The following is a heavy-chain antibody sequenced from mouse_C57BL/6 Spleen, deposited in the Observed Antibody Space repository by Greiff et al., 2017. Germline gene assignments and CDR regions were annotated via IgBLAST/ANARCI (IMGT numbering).Heavy chain of an antibody. J-gene: IGHJ4*01. CDR1: GFSLTSYG. Sequence: VKLVESGPGLVQPSQSLSITCTVSGFSLTSYGVHWVRQSPGKGLEWLGVIWSGGSTDYNAAFISRLSISKDNSKSQVFFKMNSLQADDTAIYYCARNWDSNYVNYAMDYWGQGTSVTVSS. CDR2: IWSGGST. CDR3: ARNWDSNYVNYAMDY. D-gene: IGHD2-5*01. V-gene: IGHV2-2*01.